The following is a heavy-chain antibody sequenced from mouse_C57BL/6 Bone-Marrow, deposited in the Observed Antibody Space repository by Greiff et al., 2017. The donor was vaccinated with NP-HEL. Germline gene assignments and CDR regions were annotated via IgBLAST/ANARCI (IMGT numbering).Heavy chain of an antibody. Sequence: VQLQQSGAELVRPGASVKLSCTASGFNIKDDYMHWVKQRPEQGLEWIGWIDPENGDTEYASKFQGKATITADTSSNTAYLQLSSLTSEDTAVYYCTTFITTVPFDYWGQGTTLPVSS. CDR2: IDPENGDT. CDR1: GFNIKDDY. V-gene: IGHV14-4*01. CDR3: TTFITTVPFDY. D-gene: IGHD1-2*01. J-gene: IGHJ2*01.